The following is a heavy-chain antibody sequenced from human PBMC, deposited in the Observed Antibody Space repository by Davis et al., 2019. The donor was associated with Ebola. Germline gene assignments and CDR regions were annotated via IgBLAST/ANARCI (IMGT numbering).Heavy chain of an antibody. Sequence: ASVKVSCMASGYTFTGYYMHWVRQAPGQGLEWMGWINPNSGGTNYAQKFQDWVTMTRDTSISTAYMELSRLRSDDTAVYYCARSPRGAYSSSWYLRTYYGMDVWGQGTTVTVSS. CDR2: INPNSGGT. J-gene: IGHJ6*02. V-gene: IGHV1-2*04. CDR3: ARSPRGAYSSSWYLRTYYGMDV. D-gene: IGHD6-13*01. CDR1: GYTFTGYY.